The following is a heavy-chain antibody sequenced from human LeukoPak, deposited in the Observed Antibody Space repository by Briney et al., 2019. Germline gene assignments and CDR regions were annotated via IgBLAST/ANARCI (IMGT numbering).Heavy chain of an antibody. CDR1: GYSISSGYY. CDR2: IYHSGST. D-gene: IGHD1-26*01. Sequence: SETLSLTRAVSGYSISSGYYWGWIRQPPGKGLEWIGSIYHSGSTYYNPSLKSRVTISVDTSKNQFSLKLSSVTAADTAVYYCASESSNFDYWGQGTLVTVSS. CDR3: ASESSNFDY. V-gene: IGHV4-38-2*01. J-gene: IGHJ4*02.